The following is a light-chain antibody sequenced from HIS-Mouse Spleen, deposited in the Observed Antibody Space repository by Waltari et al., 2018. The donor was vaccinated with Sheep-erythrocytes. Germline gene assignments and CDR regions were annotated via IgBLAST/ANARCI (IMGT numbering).Light chain of an antibody. J-gene: IGLJ2*01. V-gene: IGLV2-14*02. CDR3: QAWDSSTVV. CDR2: EGS. Sequence: QSALTQPASVSGSPGQSITISCTGTSSDAGSYNLVSWYQQHPGKAPKLMIYEGSKRPSGVSNRFSGSNSGNTATLTISGTQAMDEADYYCQAWDSSTVVFGGGTKLTVL. CDR1: SSDAGSYNL.